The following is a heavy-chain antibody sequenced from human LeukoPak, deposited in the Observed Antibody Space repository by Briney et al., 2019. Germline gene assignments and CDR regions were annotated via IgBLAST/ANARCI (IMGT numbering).Heavy chain of an antibody. D-gene: IGHD3-10*01. V-gene: IGHV4-59*01. CDR3: ARGYGSGSHYFDY. CDR2: IYYSGST. J-gene: IGHJ4*02. CDR1: GDSISNYY. Sequence: SETLSLTCAVSGDSISNYYWSWIRQPPGKGLEWIGYIYYSGSTNYNPSLKSRVTISVDTSKNQFSLKLSSVTAADTALYYCARGYGSGSHYFDYWGQGSLVTVSS.